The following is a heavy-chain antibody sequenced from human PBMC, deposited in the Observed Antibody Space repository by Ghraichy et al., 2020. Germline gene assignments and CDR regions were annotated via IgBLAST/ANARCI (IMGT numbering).Heavy chain of an antibody. D-gene: IGHD1-26*01. CDR2: IFYSGST. CDR3: ARVLTVGATILVPPPPVWFDP. CDR1: GGSISSPAYL. V-gene: IGHV4-61*08. J-gene: IGHJ5*02. Sequence: SETLSLTCTVSGGSISSPAYLWSWIRQPPGRGLDWIGYIFYSGSTNYNPSLKSRVTISVDTSKNQFSLKLTSVTAADTAVYYCARVLTVGATILVPPPPVWFDPWGRGTLVTVSS.